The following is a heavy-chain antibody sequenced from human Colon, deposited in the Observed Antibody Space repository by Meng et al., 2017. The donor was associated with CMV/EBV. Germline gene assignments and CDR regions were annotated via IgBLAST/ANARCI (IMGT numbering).Heavy chain of an antibody. CDR2: IIPILGIA. Sequence: SVKVSCKASGGTFSSYATSWVRQAPGQGLEWMGGIIPILGIANYAQKFQGRVTITADKSTSTAYMELRSPGSEDTAVYYCASTKFLEWFTYFDYWGQGTLVTVSS. D-gene: IGHD3-3*01. V-gene: IGHV1-69*10. CDR1: GGTFSSYA. J-gene: IGHJ4*01. CDR3: ASTKFLEWFTYFDY.